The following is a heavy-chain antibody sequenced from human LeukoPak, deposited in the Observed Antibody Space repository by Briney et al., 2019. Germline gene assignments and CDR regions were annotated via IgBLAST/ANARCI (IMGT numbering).Heavy chain of an antibody. V-gene: IGHV4-59*12. CDR2: IYYSGTT. CDR3: ASGPHGDYSLWFDP. D-gene: IGHD4-17*01. CDR1: GASLDSYY. Sequence: SETLSLTCTISGASLDSYYWSWIRQPPGKGLEWIGYIYYSGTTNYNPSLKRRVTISVDTSKNQFSLQLNSVTPEDTAVYYCASGPHGDYSLWFDPWGQGTLVTVSS. J-gene: IGHJ5*02.